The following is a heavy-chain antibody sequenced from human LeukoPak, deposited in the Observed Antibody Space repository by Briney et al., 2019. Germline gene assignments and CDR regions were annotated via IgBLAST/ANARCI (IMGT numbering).Heavy chain of an antibody. J-gene: IGHJ6*02. V-gene: IGHV4-59*01. CDR2: IYYSGST. Sequence: SETLSLTCTVSGGSISSYYWSWLRQPPGKGLEWIGYIYYSGSTNYNPSLKSRVTISVDTSKNQFSLKLSSVTAADTAVYYCARVPRAYCGGDCYYYYYGMDVWGQGTTVTVSS. CDR3: ARVPRAYCGGDCYYYYYGMDV. D-gene: IGHD2-21*02. CDR1: GGSISSYY.